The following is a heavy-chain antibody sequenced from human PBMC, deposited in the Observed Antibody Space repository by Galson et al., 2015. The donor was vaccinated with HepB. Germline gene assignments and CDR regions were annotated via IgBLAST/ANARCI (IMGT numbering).Heavy chain of an antibody. J-gene: IGHJ6*02. CDR1: GFRFSSYG. CDR3: AKWGGSTVTASRYYGMDV. V-gene: IGHV3-23*05. D-gene: IGHD4-11*01. CDR2: IDISDSRT. Sequence: SLRLSCAVSGFRFSSYGMSWVRQAPGKGLEWVSGIDISDSRTYYAESVMGRFAISRDNSKNTLYLQMNSLRGEDTAVYYCAKWGGSTVTASRYYGMDVWGQGTLVTVSS.